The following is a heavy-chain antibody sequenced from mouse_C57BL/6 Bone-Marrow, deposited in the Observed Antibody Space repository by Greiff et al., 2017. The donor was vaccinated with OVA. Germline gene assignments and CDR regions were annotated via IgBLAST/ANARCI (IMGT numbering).Heavy chain of an antibody. V-gene: IGHV1-64*01. CDR2: IHPNSGST. CDR1: GFTFTSYW. J-gene: IGHJ2*01. CDR3: SRSTLTGTEVYVDC. Sequence: VQLQQPGAELVKPGASVKLSCTASGFTFTSYWMHWVQQRPGQGLEWIGMIHPNSGSTNYNEKFKGKATLTVDKSTSKAYMQLSSLTSEDSAIYYCSRSTLTGTEVYVDCRGPGTTLTASS. D-gene: IGHD4-1*01.